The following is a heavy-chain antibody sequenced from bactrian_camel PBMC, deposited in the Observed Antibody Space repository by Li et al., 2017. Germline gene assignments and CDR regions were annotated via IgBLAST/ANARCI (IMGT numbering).Heavy chain of an antibody. Sequence: VESGGGSVQAGGSLKLSCATSGYIPGSHCIAWFRQPPGQEREGVAAAYQGGSRTYYVDSVKGRFTISQDHAKNTLYLQMNNLKPEDTAMYYCAACSNPFFGQGTQVTVS. J-gene: IGHJ4*01. D-gene: IGHD3*01. V-gene: IGHV3S31*01. CDR1: GYIPGSHC. CDR2: AYQGGSRT.